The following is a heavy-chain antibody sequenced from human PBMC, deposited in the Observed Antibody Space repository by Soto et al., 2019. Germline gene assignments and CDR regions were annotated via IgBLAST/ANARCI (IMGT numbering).Heavy chain of an antibody. V-gene: IGHV5-51*01. CDR2: IYPGDSDT. Sequence: GESLKISCKGSGYSFTSYWIGWVRQMPGKGLEWMGIIYPGDSDTRYSPSFQGQVTISADKSISTAYLQWSSLKASDTAMYYCARRGWDEGYSGYDNWFDTWGQGTLVTVSS. D-gene: IGHD5-12*01. J-gene: IGHJ5*02. CDR1: GYSFTSYW. CDR3: ARRGWDEGYSGYDNWFDT.